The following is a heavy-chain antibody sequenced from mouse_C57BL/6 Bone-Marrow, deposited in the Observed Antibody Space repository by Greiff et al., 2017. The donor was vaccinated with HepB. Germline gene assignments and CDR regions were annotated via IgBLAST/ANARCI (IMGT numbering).Heavy chain of an antibody. D-gene: IGHD3-2*02. Sequence: VQLQQSGAELVKPGASVKMSCKASGYTFTSYWITWVKQRPGQGLEWIGDIYPGSGSTNYNEKFKSKATLTVDTSSSTAYMQLSSLTSEDSAVYYCARGRDSSGYGFAYWGQGTLVTVSA. V-gene: IGHV1-55*01. J-gene: IGHJ3*01. CDR3: ARGRDSSGYGFAY. CDR1: GYTFTSYW. CDR2: IYPGSGST.